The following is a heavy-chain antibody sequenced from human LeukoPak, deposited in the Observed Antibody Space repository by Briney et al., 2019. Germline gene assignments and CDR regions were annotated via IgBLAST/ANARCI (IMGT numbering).Heavy chain of an antibody. CDR1: GFTFNAYS. D-gene: IGHD1-26*01. J-gene: IGHJ3*02. CDR3: ARGLGKGAFDI. Sequence: GGSLRLSCAASGFTFNAYSMGWVRQAPGKGLEWVSFISSSSSPTYYADSVKGRFTISRDNAKNSLYLQMNSLRAEDTAVYYCARGLGKGAFDIWGQGTMVTVSS. CDR2: ISSSSSPT. V-gene: IGHV3-48*01.